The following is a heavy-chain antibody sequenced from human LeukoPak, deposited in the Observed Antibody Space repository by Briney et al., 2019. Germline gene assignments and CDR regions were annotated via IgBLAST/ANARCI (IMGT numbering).Heavy chain of an antibody. Sequence: GASVKVSCKASGYTFTSYDINWVRQATGQGLEWMGWINPNSGGTNYAQKFQGRVTMTRDTSISTAYMELSRLRSDDTAVYYCAREAGAAAAGRELGYWGQGTLVTVSS. CDR3: AREAGAAAAGRELGY. CDR2: INPNSGGT. CDR1: GYTFTSYD. J-gene: IGHJ4*02. V-gene: IGHV1-2*02. D-gene: IGHD6-13*01.